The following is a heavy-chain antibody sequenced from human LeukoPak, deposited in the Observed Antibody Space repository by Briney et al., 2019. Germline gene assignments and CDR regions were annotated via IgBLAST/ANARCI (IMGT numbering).Heavy chain of an antibody. CDR3: TQGPSVYYYDSSGSHNWFDP. J-gene: IGHJ5*02. Sequence: SVKVSCKASGGTFSSYAISWVRQAPGQGLEWMGRIIPIFGTANYAQKFQGRVTITTDESTSTAYMELSSLRSEDTAVYYCTQGPSVYYYDSSGSHNWFDPWGQGTLVTVSS. CDR1: GGTFSSYA. D-gene: IGHD3-22*01. CDR2: IIPIFGTA. V-gene: IGHV1-69*05.